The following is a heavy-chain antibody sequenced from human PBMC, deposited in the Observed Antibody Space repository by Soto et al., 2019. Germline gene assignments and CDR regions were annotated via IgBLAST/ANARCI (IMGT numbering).Heavy chain of an antibody. J-gene: IGHJ5*02. Sequence: EVQLVESGGGLVQPGGSLRLSCAASGFSVSDNYMSWVRQAPGKGLEWISVIYSSGDTYYADSVKGRLTISRDNSRNKLYLQINDLRVEDTAIYYCARDQGYGRGVSFDPWGQGIPVTVSS. V-gene: IGHV3-66*01. CDR3: ARDQGYGRGVSFDP. CDR1: GFSVSDNY. CDR2: IYSSGDT. D-gene: IGHD2-8*01.